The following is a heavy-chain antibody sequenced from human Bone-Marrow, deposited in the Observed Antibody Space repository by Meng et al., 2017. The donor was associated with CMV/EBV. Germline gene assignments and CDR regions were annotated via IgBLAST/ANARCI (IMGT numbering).Heavy chain of an antibody. CDR3: AREPAHDAFDI. Sequence: GGSLRLSCAASGFTFSSYEMNWVRQAPGKGLEWVSYISSSGSTIYYADSVKGRFTISRDNAKNSLYLQMNSLRAEDTAVYYCAREPAHDAFDIWGQGTMVTVSS. V-gene: IGHV3-48*03. J-gene: IGHJ3*02. CDR1: GFTFSSYE. CDR2: ISSSGSTI. D-gene: IGHD2-2*01.